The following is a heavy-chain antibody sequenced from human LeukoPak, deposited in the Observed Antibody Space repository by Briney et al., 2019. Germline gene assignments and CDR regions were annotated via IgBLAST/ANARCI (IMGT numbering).Heavy chain of an antibody. V-gene: IGHV1-2*02. D-gene: IGHD6-19*01. J-gene: IGHJ4*02. Sequence: ASVKVSCKASGGTFSSYAISWVRQAPGQGLEWMGWINPNSGGTNYAQKFQGRVTMTRDTSISTAYMELSRLRSDDTAVYYCARDGGDSSGWYERFDYWGQGTLVTVSS. CDR2: INPNSGGT. CDR1: GGTFSSYA. CDR3: ARDGGDSSGWYERFDY.